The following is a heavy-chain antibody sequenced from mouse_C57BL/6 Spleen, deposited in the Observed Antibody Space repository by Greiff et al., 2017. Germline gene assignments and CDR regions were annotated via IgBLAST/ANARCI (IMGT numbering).Heavy chain of an antibody. CDR3: ARGGDYDRDYAMDY. CDR1: GYSFTGYF. D-gene: IGHD2-4*01. V-gene: IGHV1-20*01. J-gene: IGHJ4*01. Sequence: EVQLQQSGPELVKPGDSVKISCKASGYSFTGYFMNWVMQSHGKSLEWIGRINPYNGDTFYNQKFKGKATLTVDKSSSTAHMELRSLTSEDSAVYYCARGGDYDRDYAMDYWGQGTSVTVSS. CDR2: INPYNGDT.